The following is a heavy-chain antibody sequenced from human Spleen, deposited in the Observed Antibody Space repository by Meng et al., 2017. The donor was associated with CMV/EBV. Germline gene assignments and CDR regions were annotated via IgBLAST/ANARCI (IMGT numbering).Heavy chain of an antibody. V-gene: IGHV1-69*05. CDR3: ARAGLGYCSVTSCYNYY. Sequence: SVNVSCKASGGTFSSYAISWVRQAPGQGLEWVGGIIPIFATANYAQKFQGRVTITTDESTSIAYMELSSLRAEDTAMYFCARAGLGYCSVTSCYNYYWGQGTLVTVSS. D-gene: IGHD2-2*02. CDR2: IIPIFATA. J-gene: IGHJ4*02. CDR1: GGTFSSYA.